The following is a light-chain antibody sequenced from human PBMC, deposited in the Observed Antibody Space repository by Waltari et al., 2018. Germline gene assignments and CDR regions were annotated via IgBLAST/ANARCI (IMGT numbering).Light chain of an antibody. Sequence: QSALTQPRSVSGSPGPSVTISSTGTSSHVGAYNYVSWYQQHPDKAPKLMIYDVTKRPSGVPDRFSGSKSGNTASLTISGLQAEDEADYYCFSYAGSYTLVFGGGTKLTVL. V-gene: IGLV2-11*01. J-gene: IGLJ3*02. CDR2: DVT. CDR3: FSYAGSYTLV. CDR1: SSHVGAYNY.